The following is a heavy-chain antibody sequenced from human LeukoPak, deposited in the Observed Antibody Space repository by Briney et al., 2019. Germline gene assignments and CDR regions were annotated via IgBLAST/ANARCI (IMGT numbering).Heavy chain of an antibody. V-gene: IGHV3-7*01. CDR3: ARARYGDF. CDR2: IEEDGSEK. D-gene: IGHD1-14*01. CDR1: GFTFRDYW. J-gene: IGHJ4*02. Sequence: PGGSLRLSCVASGFTFRDYWMTWVRQAPGKGLEWVANIEEDGSEKNYADSVKGRFTTSRDNSKNSVYLQMNSLRGEDTAVYYCARARYGDFWGQGNRVTVSS.